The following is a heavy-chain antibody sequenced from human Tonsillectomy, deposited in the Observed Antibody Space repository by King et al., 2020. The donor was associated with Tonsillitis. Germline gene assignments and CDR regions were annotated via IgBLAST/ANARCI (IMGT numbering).Heavy chain of an antibody. D-gene: IGHD2-2*01. J-gene: IGHJ6*02. Sequence: VQLVESGGGVVQPGRSLRLSCAASGFTFSSYAMHWVRQAPGKGLEWVAVISYDGSNKYYADSVKGRFTISRDNSKNTLYLQMNSLRAEDTAVYYCARDCTIVVVPAAMDGYYYGMDVWGQGTTVTVAS. CDR3: ARDCTIVVVPAAMDGYYYGMDV. CDR2: ISYDGSNK. V-gene: IGHV3-30-3*01. CDR1: GFTFSSYA.